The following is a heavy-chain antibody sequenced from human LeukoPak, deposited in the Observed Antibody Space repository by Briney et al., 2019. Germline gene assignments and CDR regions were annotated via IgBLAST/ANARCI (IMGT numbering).Heavy chain of an antibody. V-gene: IGHV3-43*01. CDR1: GFTFYDYT. CDR2: LTWNADRT. D-gene: IGHD2-15*01. Sequence: GGSLRLSCAASGFTFYDYTMYWVRQPPGKGLEWVSLLTWNADRTYYADSVKGRFTISRDNSNNSLYLQMNSLKIEDTALYYCARDIAVAATGGAFDYWGQGTLVTVSS. J-gene: IGHJ4*02. CDR3: ARDIAVAATGGAFDY.